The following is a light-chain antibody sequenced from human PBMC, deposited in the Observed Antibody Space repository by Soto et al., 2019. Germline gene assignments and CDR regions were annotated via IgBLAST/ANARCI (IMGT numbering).Light chain of an antibody. CDR2: EGS. J-gene: IGLJ2*01. CDR1: SSDVGSYNL. V-gene: IGLV2-23*01. CDR3: CSYAGSRV. Sequence: QSVLTQPASESGSPGQSITISCTGTSSDVGSYNLVSWYQQHPGKAPKLMIYEGSKRPSGVSNRFSGSKSGNTASLTISGLQAEDEADYYCCSYAGSRVFGGGTKLTVL.